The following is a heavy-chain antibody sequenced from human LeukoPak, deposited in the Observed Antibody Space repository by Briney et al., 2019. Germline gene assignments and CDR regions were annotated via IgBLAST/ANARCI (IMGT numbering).Heavy chain of an antibody. CDR1: GGSFSGYY. CDR2: IYYSGST. J-gene: IGHJ6*04. V-gene: IGHV4-59*12. D-gene: IGHD3-3*01. CDR3: ARAREVLRFLGV. Sequence: SETLSLTCAVYGGSFSGYYWSWIRQPPGKGLEWIGYIYYSGSTNYNPSLKSRVTISVDTSKNQFSLKLSSVTAADTAVYYCARAREVLRFLGVWGKGTTVTVSS.